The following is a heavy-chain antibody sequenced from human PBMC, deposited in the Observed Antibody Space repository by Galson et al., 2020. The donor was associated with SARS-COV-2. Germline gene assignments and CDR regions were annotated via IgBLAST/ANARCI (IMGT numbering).Heavy chain of an antibody. CDR1: GFTFSNYW. D-gene: IGHD5-12*01. V-gene: IGHV3-7*01. CDR2: VKQDGSDR. CDR3: ARDQDGYNDF. J-gene: IGHJ4*02. Sequence: PGGSLRLSCAASGFTFSNYWMSWVRQAPGKGLELVANVKQDGSDRYYVDSVKGRFTISSDYAKNSLYLQMNSLRAEDTAVYYCARDQDGYNDFWGRGTLVTVSS.